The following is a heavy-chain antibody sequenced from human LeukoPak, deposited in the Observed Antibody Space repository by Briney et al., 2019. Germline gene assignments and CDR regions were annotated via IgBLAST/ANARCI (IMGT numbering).Heavy chain of an antibody. J-gene: IGHJ5*02. V-gene: IGHV3-21*01. D-gene: IGHD2-8*01. CDR2: ISGSGDYI. CDR1: GFTFGTHT. CDR3: VRIPNNAGFPNWFDP. Sequence: PGGSLRLSCAAYGFTFGTHTMNWVRQAPGKGLEWVSSISGSGDYIHYADSVKGRITVSRDNAKDSLYLQMNSLRVEDTAVYYCVRIPNNAGFPNWFDPWGQGTLVTVSS.